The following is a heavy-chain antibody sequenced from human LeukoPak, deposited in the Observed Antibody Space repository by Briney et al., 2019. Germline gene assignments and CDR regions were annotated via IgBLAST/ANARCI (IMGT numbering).Heavy chain of an antibody. CDR1: GGSISSYY. CDR2: IYYSGST. V-gene: IGHV4-59*01. Sequence: SETLSLTCTVSGGSISSYYWSWIRQPPGKGLEWIGYIYYSGSTNYNPSLKSRVTISIDTSKNQFSLKLSSVTAADTAVYYCARDSWDSSGYYYGGIGNYYYGMDVWGQGTTVTVSS. J-gene: IGHJ6*02. D-gene: IGHD3-22*01. CDR3: ARDSWDSSGYYYGGIGNYYYGMDV.